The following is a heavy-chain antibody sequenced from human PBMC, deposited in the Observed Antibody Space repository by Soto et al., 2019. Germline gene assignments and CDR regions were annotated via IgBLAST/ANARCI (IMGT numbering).Heavy chain of an antibody. J-gene: IGHJ4*02. CDR3: ARNQRIYDILTGYYKGPFDS. CDR2: INLAGGT. CDR1: SWSFSGHF. V-gene: IGHV4-34*01. D-gene: IGHD3-9*01. Sequence: SETLSLTCAVYSWSFSGHFWSWIRQPPGKGLEWIGEINLAGGTNYNPSLKSRVTISIDKSNNQFFLKLTSVTAADKAVYYCARNQRIYDILTGYYKGPFDSWGQGTLVT.